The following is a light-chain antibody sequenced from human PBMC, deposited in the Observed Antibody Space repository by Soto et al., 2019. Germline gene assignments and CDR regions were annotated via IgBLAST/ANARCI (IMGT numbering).Light chain of an antibody. Sequence: DIQMTQSPSSVSASVGDRVTITCRASQDIRSWLGWYQQKPGKAPKILIYAASSLQSGVPSRFSGRGSGTDCTLTISSLQPEDFATYYCQQAYCFPLTLGGGTRVEIK. CDR3: QQAYCFPLT. CDR1: QDIRSW. CDR2: AAS. J-gene: IGKJ4*01. V-gene: IGKV1-12*01.